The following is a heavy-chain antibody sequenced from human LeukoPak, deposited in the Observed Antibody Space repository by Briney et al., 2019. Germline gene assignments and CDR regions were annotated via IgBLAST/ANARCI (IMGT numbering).Heavy chain of an antibody. V-gene: IGHV3-48*03. CDR1: GFTFYHYE. J-gene: IGHJ4*02. Sequence: PGGSLRLSCAASGFTFYHYEMTWVRQAPGKGLEWVSYIDHSGTSILYADSVKGRFTISRDNAKNSLYLQMNSLRDEDTAVYYCSRGKFSRSGFEFYFDYWGQGTLVTVSS. CDR2: IDHSGTSI. CDR3: SRGKFSRSGFEFYFDY. D-gene: IGHD5-12*01.